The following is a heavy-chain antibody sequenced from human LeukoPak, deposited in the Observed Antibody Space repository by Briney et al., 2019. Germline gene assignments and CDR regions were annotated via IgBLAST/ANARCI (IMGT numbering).Heavy chain of an antibody. V-gene: IGHV4-39*01. CDR3: ARHRTYYDSSGYFVPYYFDY. D-gene: IGHD3-22*01. CDR1: GGSISSSSYY. Sequence: PSETLSLTCTVPGGSISSSSYYWGWIRQPPGKGLEWIGSIYYSGSTYYNPSLKSRVTISVDTSKNQFSLKLSSVTAADTAVYYCARHRTYYDSSGYFVPYYFDYWGQGTLVTVSS. J-gene: IGHJ4*02. CDR2: IYYSGST.